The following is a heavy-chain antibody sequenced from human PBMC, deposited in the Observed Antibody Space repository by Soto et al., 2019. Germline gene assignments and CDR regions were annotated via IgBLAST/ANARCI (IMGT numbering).Heavy chain of an antibody. Sequence: QVHLVESGGGVVQPGRSLRLSCAASGFTFSTYGMHWVRQAPGKGLEWVALISLDGSNTYYAASVKGRFTISRDKSKNTLYLQMNNLRPEDTAMYTCAKDIYGENYFDCWGQGTLVTVSS. CDR2: ISLDGSNT. CDR3: AKDIYGENYFDC. CDR1: GFTFSTYG. J-gene: IGHJ4*02. V-gene: IGHV3-30*18. D-gene: IGHD4-17*01.